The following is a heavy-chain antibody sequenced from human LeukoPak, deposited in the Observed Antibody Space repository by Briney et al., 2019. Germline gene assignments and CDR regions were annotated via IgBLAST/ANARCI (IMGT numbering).Heavy chain of an antibody. J-gene: IGHJ4*02. V-gene: IGHV1-3*01. CDR2: INAGNGDT. Sequence: ASVKVSCKASGYTFADYTIHWVRQAPGQRLEWMGWINAGNGDTKYSQNFQGRAAITRVTSASTAHMELSSLRSEDTAVYFCARDVGYSYGYFGHWGQGTLVTVSS. CDR1: GYTFADYT. D-gene: IGHD5-18*01. CDR3: ARDVGYSYGYFGH.